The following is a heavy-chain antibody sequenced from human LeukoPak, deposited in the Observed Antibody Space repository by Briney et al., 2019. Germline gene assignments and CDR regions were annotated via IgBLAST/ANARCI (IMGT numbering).Heavy chain of an antibody. D-gene: IGHD5-18*01. CDR2: INHSGST. J-gene: IGHJ3*02. CDR3: ARGRIQLWLRAFDI. Sequence: SETLSLTCAVYGGSFSGYYWSWIRQPPGKGLEWIGEINHSGSTNYNPSLKSRVTISVDTSKNQFSLKLSSVTAADTAVYYCARGRIQLWLRAFDIWGRGTMVTVSS. V-gene: IGHV4-34*01. CDR1: GGSFSGYY.